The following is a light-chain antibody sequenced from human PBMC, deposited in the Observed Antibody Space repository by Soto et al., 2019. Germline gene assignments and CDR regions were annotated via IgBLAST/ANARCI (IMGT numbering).Light chain of an antibody. Sequence: IVLTQSPATLSLSPGERATLSCRASQSVTSYLAWYQQKPGQAPRLLIYDASNRATGIPARFSGSGSGTDFTLTISSLEPEDFAVYYCQQRSNWLPITFGQGTRLEIK. CDR3: QQRSNWLPIT. CDR1: QSVTSY. CDR2: DAS. V-gene: IGKV3-11*01. J-gene: IGKJ5*01.